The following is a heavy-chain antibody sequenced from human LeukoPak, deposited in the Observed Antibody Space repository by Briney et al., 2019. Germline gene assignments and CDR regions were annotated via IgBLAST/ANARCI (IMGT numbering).Heavy chain of an antibody. CDR3: ARGPNHYYYMDF. J-gene: IGHJ6*03. D-gene: IGHD2-8*01. Sequence: ASVKVSCKASGYSFTDKYMHWVRQAPGQRLEWMGWINPDGDVTKSAQKFQGRVTITTDKSINTVFMELSGLTSDDTALYYCARGPNHYYYMDFWGKGTTVSVSS. V-gene: IGHV1-2*02. CDR2: INPDGDVT. CDR1: GYSFTDKY.